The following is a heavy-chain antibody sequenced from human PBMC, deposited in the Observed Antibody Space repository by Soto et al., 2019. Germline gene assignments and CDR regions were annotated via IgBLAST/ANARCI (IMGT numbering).Heavy chain of an antibody. CDR1: GFTFSSYA. CDR2: ISGSGGST. Sequence: PGGSLRLSCAASGFTFSSYAMSWVRQAPGKGLEWVSAISGSGGSTYYADSVKGRFTISRDNSKNTLYLQMNSLRAEDTAVYYCAKGSYDFSLTGYYSLHYYYYMDVWGKGTTVTVSS. J-gene: IGHJ6*03. V-gene: IGHV3-23*01. D-gene: IGHD3-9*01. CDR3: AKGSYDFSLTGYYSLHYYYYMDV.